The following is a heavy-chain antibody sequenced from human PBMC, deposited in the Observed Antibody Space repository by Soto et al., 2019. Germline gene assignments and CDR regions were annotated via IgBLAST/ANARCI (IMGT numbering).Heavy chain of an antibody. D-gene: IGHD6-6*01. J-gene: IGHJ3*02. CDR2: ISAFSGHT. CDR1: GYTFTEYG. V-gene: IGHV1-18*01. Sequence: QVQLVQSGGEMKKPGASVKVSCKATGYTFTEYGISWLRQTPGQGLEWMGWISAFSGHTHFAQKFQGRVILTTDASTTTDCMELRSLRSADTAVYYCAGDLGDYSISPDAFDMWGQGTMVTVSS. CDR3: AGDLGDYSISPDAFDM.